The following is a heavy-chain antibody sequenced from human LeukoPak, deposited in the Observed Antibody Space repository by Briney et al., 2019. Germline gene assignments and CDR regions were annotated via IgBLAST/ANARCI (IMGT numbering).Heavy chain of an antibody. J-gene: IGHJ4*02. V-gene: IGHV4-31*03. CDR2: ISYSGHS. CDR1: GVSITSDTYF. Sequence: NASQTLSLTCSVSGVSITSDTYFWTWMRQHPGKGLEWIGYISYSGHSYYNPSLQSRLTIFRDTSRNQFSLRLRSVTAADTAVYYCARLLYYGSGSSFDYWGQGTLVTVSS. D-gene: IGHD3-10*01. CDR3: ARLLYYGSGSSFDY.